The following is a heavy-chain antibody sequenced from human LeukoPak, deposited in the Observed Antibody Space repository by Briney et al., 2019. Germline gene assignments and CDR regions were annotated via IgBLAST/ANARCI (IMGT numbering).Heavy chain of an antibody. CDR3: ARRRSTMIVVVTPSYFDY. J-gene: IGHJ4*02. V-gene: IGHV4-4*07. CDR2: IYTSGST. CDR1: GGSISSYY. Sequence: SETLSLTCTVSGGSISSYYWSWIRQPAGKGLEWIGRIYTSGSTNYNPSLKSRVTISVDTSKNQFSLKLSSVTAADTAVYYCARRRSTMIVVVTPSYFDYWGQGTLVTVSS. D-gene: IGHD3-22*01.